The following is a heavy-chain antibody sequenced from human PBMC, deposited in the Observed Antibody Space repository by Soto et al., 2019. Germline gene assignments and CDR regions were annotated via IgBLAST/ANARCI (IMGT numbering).Heavy chain of an antibody. Sequence: ASVKVSCKASGYTFTSYGISWVRQAPGQGLEWMGWISAYNGNTNYAQKLQGRVTMTTDTSTSTAYMELRSLRSDDTAVYYCVAISRCSGGSCYPESDAFDIWGQGTMVTVSS. CDR3: VAISRCSGGSCYPESDAFDI. CDR1: GYTFTSYG. D-gene: IGHD2-15*01. J-gene: IGHJ3*02. CDR2: ISAYNGNT. V-gene: IGHV1-18*01.